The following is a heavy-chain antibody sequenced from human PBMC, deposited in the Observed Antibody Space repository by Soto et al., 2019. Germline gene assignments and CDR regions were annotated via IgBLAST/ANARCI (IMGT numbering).Heavy chain of an antibody. Sequence: PGGSLRLSCAASGFTFSSYWMHWVRQAPGKGLVWVSRINSDGSSTSYADSVKGRFTISRDNAKNTLYLQMNSLRAEDTAVYYCARVALQAYYDSSGYYLWGQGTLVTVSS. CDR2: INSDGSST. J-gene: IGHJ4*02. CDR1: GFTFSSYW. D-gene: IGHD3-22*01. CDR3: ARVALQAYYDSSGYYL. V-gene: IGHV3-74*01.